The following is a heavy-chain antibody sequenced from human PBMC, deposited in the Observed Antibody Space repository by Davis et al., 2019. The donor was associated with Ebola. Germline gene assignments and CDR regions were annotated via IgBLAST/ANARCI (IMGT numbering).Heavy chain of an antibody. CDR3: ARDAQSGVTILDY. Sequence: GESLKISCAASGFTFSNYAIQWFRQAPGKGLEWVAAISYDGSNQYYADSVQGRFTISRDNSKNTLYLQMNSLRPEDTAVYYCARDAQSGVTILDYWGQGTLVTVSS. V-gene: IGHV3-30*04. CDR2: ISYDGSNQ. J-gene: IGHJ4*02. CDR1: GFTFSNYA. D-gene: IGHD1-26*01.